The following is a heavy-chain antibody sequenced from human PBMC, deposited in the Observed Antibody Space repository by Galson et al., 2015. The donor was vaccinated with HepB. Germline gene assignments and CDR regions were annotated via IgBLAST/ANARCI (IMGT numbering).Heavy chain of an antibody. Sequence: SLRLSCAASGFTFSSYAMHWVRQAPGKGLEWVAVISYDGSNKYYADSVKGRFTISRDNSKNTLYLQMNSLRAEDTAVYYCARAGVVVTATQLSPDYWGQGTLVTVSS. CDR2: ISYDGSNK. CDR1: GFTFSSYA. D-gene: IGHD2-21*02. V-gene: IGHV3-30-3*01. CDR3: ARAGVVVTATQLSPDY. J-gene: IGHJ4*02.